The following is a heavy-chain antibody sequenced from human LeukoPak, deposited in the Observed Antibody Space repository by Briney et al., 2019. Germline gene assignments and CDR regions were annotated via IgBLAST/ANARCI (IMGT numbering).Heavy chain of an antibody. CDR2: IYPGDSDT. CDR3: ARRFGYDSSGYHSLFDY. V-gene: IGHV5-51*01. CDR1: GYSFTSYW. D-gene: IGHD3-22*01. Sequence: GVSLKISCKGSGYSFTSYWIGWVRQMPGKGLEWMGIIYPGDSDTRYSPSLQGQVTISADKSISTAYLQWSSLKASDTAMYYCARRFGYDSSGYHSLFDYWGQGTLVTVSS. J-gene: IGHJ4*02.